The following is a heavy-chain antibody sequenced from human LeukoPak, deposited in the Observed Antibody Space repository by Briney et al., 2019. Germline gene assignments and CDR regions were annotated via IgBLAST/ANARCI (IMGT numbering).Heavy chain of an antibody. CDR1: GFTFSSYW. Sequence: GGSLILSCAASGFTFSSYWMSWVRQAPGKGLEWVANIKQDGSEKYYVDSVKGRFTISRDNAKNSLYLQMNSLRAEDTAVYYCASVIAVADPFDYWGQGTLVTVSS. V-gene: IGHV3-7*01. J-gene: IGHJ4*02. CDR2: IKQDGSEK. D-gene: IGHD6-19*01. CDR3: ASVIAVADPFDY.